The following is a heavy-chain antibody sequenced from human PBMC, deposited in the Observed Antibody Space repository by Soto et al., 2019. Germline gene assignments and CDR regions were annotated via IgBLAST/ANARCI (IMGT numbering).Heavy chain of an antibody. V-gene: IGHV3-15*07. CDR3: SGALQKGYCSGGSCLKLNPWIQLWPEKAFDI. CDR2: IKSKTDGGTT. J-gene: IGHJ3*02. CDR1: GFTFSNAW. Sequence: PGGSLRLSCAASGFTFSNAWMNWVRQAQGKGQEWVGRIKSKTDGGTTDYAAPVKGRFTISRDDSKNTLYLQMNSLKTEDTAVYYCSGALQKGYCSGGSCLKLNPWIQLWPEKAFDIWGQGTMVTVSS. D-gene: IGHD2-15*01.